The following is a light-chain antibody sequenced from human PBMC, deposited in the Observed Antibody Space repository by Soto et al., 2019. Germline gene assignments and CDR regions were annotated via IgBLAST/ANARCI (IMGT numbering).Light chain of an antibody. CDR1: SSDVGGYNY. J-gene: IGLJ1*01. CDR3: SSYTSSTFYV. Sequence: QSALTQPASVSGSPGQSITISCTGTSSDVGGYNYASWYQQHPGKAPKLMIYEVSNRPSGVSNRSSGSKSGNTASLTISGLQAEDEADYYCSSYTSSTFYVFGTGTKGTVL. V-gene: IGLV2-14*01. CDR2: EVS.